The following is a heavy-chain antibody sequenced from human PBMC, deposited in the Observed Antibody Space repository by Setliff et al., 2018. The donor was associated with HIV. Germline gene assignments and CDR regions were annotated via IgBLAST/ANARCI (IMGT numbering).Heavy chain of an antibody. Sequence: PSETLSLTCTVSGGSISSHYWSWIRQPPGKGLEWIGSIYYSGSTNYNPSLKSRVTISVDTSKNQFSLKLSSVTAADTAVYYCAGRTGYAFDIWGQGTMVTVSS. J-gene: IGHJ3*02. CDR1: GGSISSHY. CDR2: IYYSGST. V-gene: IGHV4-59*11. CDR3: AGRTGYAFDI.